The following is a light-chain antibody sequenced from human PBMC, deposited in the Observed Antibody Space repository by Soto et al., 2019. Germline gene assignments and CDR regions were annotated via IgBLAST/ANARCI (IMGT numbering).Light chain of an antibody. V-gene: IGKV1-5*01. CDR1: QSISSW. CDR3: QQYNSYWT. CDR2: DAS. Sequence: IQMTQSPSTLSASVGDRVTITCRASQSISSWLAWYQQKPGKAPKLLIYDASSLESGVPSRFSGRGSGTEFTLTISSLQPDDFATYYCQQYNSYWTFGQGTKV. J-gene: IGKJ1*01.